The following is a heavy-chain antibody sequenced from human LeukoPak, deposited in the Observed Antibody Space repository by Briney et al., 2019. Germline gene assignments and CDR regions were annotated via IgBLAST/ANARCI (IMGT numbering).Heavy chain of an antibody. J-gene: IGHJ4*02. CDR1: GGSISSYY. D-gene: IGHD6-13*01. V-gene: IGHV4-59*01. Sequence: SETLSLTCTVSGGSISSYYWSWIRQPPGKGLEWIGYIYYSGSTNYNPSLKSRVTISVDTSKNQFSLKLSSVTAADTAVYYCARDRRGWQYSSNSFDYWGQGTLVTVSS. CDR3: ARDRRGWQYSSNSFDY. CDR2: IYYSGST.